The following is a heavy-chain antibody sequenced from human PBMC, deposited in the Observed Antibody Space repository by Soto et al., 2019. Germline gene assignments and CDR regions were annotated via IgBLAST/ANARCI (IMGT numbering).Heavy chain of an antibody. CDR2: IRSKANSYAT. CDR1: GFTFSGSA. Sequence: GGSLRLSCAASGFTFSGSAMHWVRQASGKGLEWVGRIRSKANSYATAYAASVKGRFTISRDDSKNTAYLQMNSLKTEDTAVYYCTRHGDWIQLWNRYGGNNYGMDVWGQGTTVTVSS. J-gene: IGHJ6*02. D-gene: IGHD5-18*01. CDR3: TRHGDWIQLWNRYGGNNYGMDV. V-gene: IGHV3-73*01.